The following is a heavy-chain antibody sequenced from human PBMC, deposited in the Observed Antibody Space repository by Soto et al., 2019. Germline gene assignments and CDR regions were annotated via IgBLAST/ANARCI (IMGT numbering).Heavy chain of an antibody. CDR3: AREEYTKGWYAIDY. CDR1: GGSISSGYW. D-gene: IGHD6-19*01. V-gene: IGHV4-4*02. J-gene: IGHJ4*02. CDR2: VWHSGGT. Sequence: QVQLQESGPGLVKPSGTLSLTCAVSGGSISSGYWWTWVRQPPGKGLEWIGYVWHSGGTNYNPSLKSRVSISVDKAKNQFSLKLSSVTAADTAVYYCAREEYTKGWYAIDYWGRGTLVTVSS.